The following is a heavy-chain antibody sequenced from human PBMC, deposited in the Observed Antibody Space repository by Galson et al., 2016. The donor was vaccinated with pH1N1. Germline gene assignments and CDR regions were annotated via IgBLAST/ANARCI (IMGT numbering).Heavy chain of an antibody. Sequence: SLRLSCADSGFTFSTYWMTWVRQIPRKGLQWLANIKQDGSEKHYVDSVKGRFTISRDNAKNSLYLQMNSLRAEDTAVYYCARERAGAFHLWGQGTMVIVSS. V-gene: IGHV3-7*01. CDR1: GFTFSTYW. J-gene: IGHJ3*01. CDR2: IKQDGSEK. CDR3: ARERAGAFHL.